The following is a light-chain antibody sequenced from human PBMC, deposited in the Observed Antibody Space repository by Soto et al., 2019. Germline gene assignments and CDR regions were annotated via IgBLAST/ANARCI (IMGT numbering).Light chain of an antibody. CDR3: QQYNNWPPLA. CDR2: GAS. CDR1: QSVSSN. J-gene: IGKJ1*01. Sequence: EIVMTQSPATLSVSPGERATLSCRASQSVSSNLAWYQQKPGRAPRLLIYGASTRVTGVPARFSGSGSGTEFTLTISSMQSADFAVYYCQQYNNWPPLAFGQGTKVEIK. V-gene: IGKV3-15*01.